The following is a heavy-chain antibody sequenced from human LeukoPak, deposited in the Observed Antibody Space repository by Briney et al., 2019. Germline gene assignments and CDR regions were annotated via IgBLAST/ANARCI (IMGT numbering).Heavy chain of an antibody. CDR2: IYTSGST. D-gene: IGHD3-16*02. Sequence: SETLSLTCAVSGGSISSGGYSWSWIRQPARKGLEWIGRIYTSGSTNYNPSLESRVTMSVDTSKNQFSLKLSSVTAADTAVYYCARETGRYGWFDYWGQGTLVTVSS. V-gene: IGHV4-61*02. CDR3: ARETGRYGWFDY. J-gene: IGHJ4*02. CDR1: GGSISSGGYS.